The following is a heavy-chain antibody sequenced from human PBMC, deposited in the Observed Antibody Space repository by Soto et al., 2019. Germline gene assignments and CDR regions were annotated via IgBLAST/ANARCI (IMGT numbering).Heavy chain of an antibody. Sequence: GASVKVSCKASGYTFTNYGISWVRQAPGQGLEWMGWISAYNGNTNYAQKLQGRVTMTTDTSTSTAYMELRSLRSDDTAVYYCARDFRRGGLYYYGMDVWGQGTTVTVSS. J-gene: IGHJ6*02. D-gene: IGHD3-16*01. CDR3: ARDFRRGGLYYYGMDV. V-gene: IGHV1-18*01. CDR2: ISAYNGNT. CDR1: GYTFTNYG.